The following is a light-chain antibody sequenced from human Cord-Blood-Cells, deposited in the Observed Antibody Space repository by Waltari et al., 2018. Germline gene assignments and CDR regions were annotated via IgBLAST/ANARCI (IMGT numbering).Light chain of an antibody. Sequence: QSALTQPASVSGSPGQSITISCTGTSSDVGGYNYVSWYHKHPGKAPKLMIYDVSNRPSGVSNRFSGSKSGNTASLTISGLQAEDEADYYCSSYTSSSTYVFGTGTKVTVL. J-gene: IGLJ1*01. CDR3: SSYTSSSTYV. CDR1: SSDVGGYNY. V-gene: IGLV2-14*01. CDR2: DVS.